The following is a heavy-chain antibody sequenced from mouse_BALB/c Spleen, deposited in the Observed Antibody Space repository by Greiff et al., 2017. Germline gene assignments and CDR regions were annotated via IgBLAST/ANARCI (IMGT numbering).Heavy chain of an antibody. J-gene: IGHJ4*01. V-gene: IGHV1-18*01. CDR2: INPYNGGT. CDR3: ARTPLYGNHAMDY. Sequence: EVQVVESGPELVKPGASMKISCKASGYSFTGYTMNWVKQSHGKNLEWIGLINPYNGGTSYNQKFKGKATLTVDKSSSTAYMELLSLTSEDSAVYDCARTPLYGNHAMDYWGQGTTVTVSS. CDR1: GYSFTGYT. D-gene: IGHD2-1*01.